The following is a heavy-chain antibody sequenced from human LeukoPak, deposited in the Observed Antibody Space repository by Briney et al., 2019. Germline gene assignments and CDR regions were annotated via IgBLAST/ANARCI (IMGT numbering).Heavy chain of an antibody. CDR1: VYTFSSYD. J-gene: IGHJ4*02. Sequence: GASVKVSCKSSVYTFSSYDINWVRQATGQELECMGWMNPNSGNTGYAQKFQGRVTMTRNTSISTAYMELSSLRSEDTAVYYCARAIARQQLPPGHWGQGTLVTVSS. V-gene: IGHV1-8*01. D-gene: IGHD6-13*01. CDR3: ARAIARQQLPPGH. CDR2: MNPNSGNT.